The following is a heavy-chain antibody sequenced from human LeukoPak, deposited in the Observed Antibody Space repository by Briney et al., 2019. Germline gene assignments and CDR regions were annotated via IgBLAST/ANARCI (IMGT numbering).Heavy chain of an antibody. Sequence: PSETLSLTCTVSGGSISSSSYYWGWIRQPPGKGLEWIGSIYYSGSTYYNPSLKSRVTISVDTSKNQFSLKLSSVTAADAAVYYCARDLAVAAFDIWGQGTMVTVSS. J-gene: IGHJ3*02. CDR2: IYYSGST. CDR1: GGSISSSSYY. D-gene: IGHD6-19*01. V-gene: IGHV4-39*07. CDR3: ARDLAVAAFDI.